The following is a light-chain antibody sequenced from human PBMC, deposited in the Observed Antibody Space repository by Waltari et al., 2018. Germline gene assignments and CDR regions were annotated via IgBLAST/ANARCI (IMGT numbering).Light chain of an antibody. Sequence: DIVMTQSPDSLAVSLGERATINCKSSQSVLYSSNNKNYLAWYQQKPGQPPKLLIYWATTRESVVPDRCSSRGSGKDFTLTSSSLQAEDVAVYCCQQYYSTPWTFGQGTKVEIK. J-gene: IGKJ1*01. V-gene: IGKV4-1*01. CDR3: QQYYSTPWT. CDR2: WAT. CDR1: QSVLYSSNNKNY.